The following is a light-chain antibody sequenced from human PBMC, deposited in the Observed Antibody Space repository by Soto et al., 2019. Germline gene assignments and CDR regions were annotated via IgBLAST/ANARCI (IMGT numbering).Light chain of an antibody. CDR2: EVS. Sequence: HSVLNQPPSAFRSPGPSVTISCPGTSSDVGGYNYVSWYQQHPGKAPKLMIYEVSKRPSGVPDRFSGSKSGNTASLTVSGLQAEDDADYYCSSYAGPTNPGGLGTGTKVTV. CDR1: SSDVGGYNY. V-gene: IGLV2-8*01. J-gene: IGLJ1*01. CDR3: SSYAGPTNPGG.